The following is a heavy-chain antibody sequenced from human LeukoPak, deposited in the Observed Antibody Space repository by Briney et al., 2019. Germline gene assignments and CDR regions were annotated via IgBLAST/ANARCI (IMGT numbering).Heavy chain of an antibody. J-gene: IGHJ5*02. Sequence: SETLSLTCTVSGGSVSSGSYYWSWIRQSPGKGLEWIGYIYYSGSTNYNPSLKSRVTISVDTSKNQFSLKVSSVTAADTAVYYCARRSWYNWFDRWGQGTLVTVSS. CDR2: IYYSGST. D-gene: IGHD6-13*01. CDR3: ARRSWYNWFDR. V-gene: IGHV4-61*01. CDR1: GGSVSSGSYY.